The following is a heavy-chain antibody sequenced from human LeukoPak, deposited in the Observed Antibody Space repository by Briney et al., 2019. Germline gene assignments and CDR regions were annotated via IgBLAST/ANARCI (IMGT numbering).Heavy chain of an antibody. Sequence: PSETLSLTCTVSGGSISSYYWSWIRQPPGKGLEWIGYIYYSGSTNYNPSLKSRVTISVDTSKNQFSLKLSSVTAADTAVYYCARGGQWLFQGLRFDYWGQGTLVTVSS. CDR3: ARGGQWLFQGLRFDY. CDR1: GGSISSYY. CDR2: IYYSGST. J-gene: IGHJ4*02. V-gene: IGHV4-59*01. D-gene: IGHD3-22*01.